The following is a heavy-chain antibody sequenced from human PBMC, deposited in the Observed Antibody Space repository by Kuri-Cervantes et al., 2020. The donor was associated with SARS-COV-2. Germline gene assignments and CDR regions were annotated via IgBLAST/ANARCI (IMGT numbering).Heavy chain of an antibody. J-gene: IGHJ4*02. Sequence: GESLKISCSASGFTFSSYSINWVRQAPGKGLEWVAVISYDGSNKYYADSVKGRFTISRDNSKNTLYLQMNSLRAEDTAVYYCARATTVIAYLLGTYWGQGTLVTVSS. CDR3: ARATTVIAYLLGTY. CDR2: ISYDGSNK. D-gene: IGHD4-11*01. CDR1: GFTFSSYS. V-gene: IGHV3-30*03.